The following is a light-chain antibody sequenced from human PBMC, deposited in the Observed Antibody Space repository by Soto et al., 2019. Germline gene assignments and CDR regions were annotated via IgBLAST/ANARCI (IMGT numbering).Light chain of an antibody. Sequence: QSVLPQPASVSGSAGQSITISCSGTMRDVGAYNLVSWYQQHPGTAPKLIIYEVRNRPSGISSRISRSRSGNTAPLTISGLQSEDEGDYYRSAYTAGSTVGFGGGTKVTVL. CDR3: SAYTAGSTVG. V-gene: IGLV2-14*03. CDR2: EVR. J-gene: IGLJ3*02. CDR1: MRDVGAYNL.